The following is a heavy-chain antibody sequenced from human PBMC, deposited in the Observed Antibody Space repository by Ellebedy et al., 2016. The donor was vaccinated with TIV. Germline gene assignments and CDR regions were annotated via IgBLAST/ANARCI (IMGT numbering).Heavy chain of an antibody. CDR3: ARGWLQSGLDY. V-gene: IGHV6-1*01. CDR1: GDSVSTNSAG. J-gene: IGHJ4*02. CDR2: TYYSSGWIH. Sequence: SETLSLTCAISGDSVSTNSAGWNWIRQSPARGLEWLGGTYYSSGWIHDYAVSVKSRVTINLDTSKNQFSLHLKSVTPEDTAVYYCARGWLQSGLDYWGQGTLVTVSS. D-gene: IGHD5-24*01.